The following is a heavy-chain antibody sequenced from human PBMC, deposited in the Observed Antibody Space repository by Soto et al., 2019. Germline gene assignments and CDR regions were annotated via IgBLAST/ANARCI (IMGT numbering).Heavy chain of an antibody. V-gene: IGHV3-23*01. CDR3: AKRLTYVGAPCDL. D-gene: IGHD1-26*01. Sequence: EVQLLESGGDLVQPGGSLRLSCAASGFTLGSYAMSWVRQASGKGLEWVSHISNGGGSTNYADSVTGRFTISRDTSKNTLYLQMNSLRVDDTAVYYCAKRLTYVGAPCDLWGQGTMVTVSS. CDR1: GFTLGSYA. CDR2: ISNGGGST. J-gene: IGHJ3*01.